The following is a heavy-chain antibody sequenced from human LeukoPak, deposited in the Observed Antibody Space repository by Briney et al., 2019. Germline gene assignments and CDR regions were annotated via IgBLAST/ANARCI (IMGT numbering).Heavy chain of an antibody. Sequence: GGSLRLSCAASGFTFSSYSMNWVRQAPGKGLEWVAVISYDGSNKYYADSVKGRFTISRDNSKNTLYLQMNSLRAEDTAVYYCATGGYSYGYDYWGQGTLVTVSS. CDR1: GFTFSSYS. J-gene: IGHJ4*02. CDR3: ATGGYSYGYDY. CDR2: ISYDGSNK. V-gene: IGHV3-30*03. D-gene: IGHD5-18*01.